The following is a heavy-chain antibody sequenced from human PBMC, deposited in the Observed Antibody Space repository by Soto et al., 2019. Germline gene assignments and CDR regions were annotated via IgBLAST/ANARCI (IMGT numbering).Heavy chain of an antibody. CDR2: VTADGGT. V-gene: IGHV3-23*01. CDR3: APHVSCSGGSCQYDAFAI. D-gene: IGHD2-15*01. CDR1: GFTVSSHA. Sequence: EVQVLESGGGLVQPGGSLRLSCEGSGFTVSSHAMTWIRQAPGKGPEWVSTVTADGGTYYADSVKGRFAMSRDTSENTXXLQMTSLEAEDTAAYYCAPHVSCSGGSCQYDAFAIRGEGTIGSVSS. J-gene: IGHJ3*02.